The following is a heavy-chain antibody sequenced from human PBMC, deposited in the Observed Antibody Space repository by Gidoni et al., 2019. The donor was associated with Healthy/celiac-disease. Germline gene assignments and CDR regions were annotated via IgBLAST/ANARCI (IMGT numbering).Heavy chain of an antibody. Sequence: QVQLQESGPGLVKPSETLSLTCTVSGGSISSYYWSWIRQPPGKGLEWIGYIYYSGSTNYNPSLKSRVTISVDTSKNQFSLKLSSVTAADTAVYYCARVHDYSRGGWFDPWGQGTLVTVSS. J-gene: IGHJ5*02. V-gene: IGHV4-59*01. CDR3: ARVHDYSRGGWFDP. CDR1: GGSISSYY. CDR2: IYYSGST. D-gene: IGHD4-4*01.